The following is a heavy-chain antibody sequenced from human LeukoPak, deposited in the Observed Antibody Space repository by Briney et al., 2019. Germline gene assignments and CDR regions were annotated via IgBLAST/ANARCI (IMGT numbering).Heavy chain of an antibody. CDR3: ARGAGSEMTGTPDYFDY. CDR1: GGSISSGGYY. Sequence: SQTLSLTCTVPGGSISSGGYYWSWIRQHPGKGLEWIGYIYYSGSTYYNPSLKSRVTISVDTSKNQFSLKLSSVTAADTAVYYCARGAGSEMTGTPDYFDYWGQGTLVTVSS. CDR2: IYYSGST. J-gene: IGHJ4*02. V-gene: IGHV4-31*03. D-gene: IGHD1-1*01.